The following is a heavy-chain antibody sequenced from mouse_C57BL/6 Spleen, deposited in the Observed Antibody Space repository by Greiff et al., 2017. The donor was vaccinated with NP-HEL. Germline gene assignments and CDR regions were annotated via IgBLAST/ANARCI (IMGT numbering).Heavy chain of an antibody. Sequence: VQLQQPGAELVMPGASVKLSCKASGYTFTSYWMHWVKQRPGQGLEWIGEIDPSDSYTNYNQKFKGKSTFTVDKSSSTAYMQLSSLTSEDSAVYCCARNYGSRKGLAYWGQGTLVTVSA. CDR3: ARNYGSRKGLAY. V-gene: IGHV1-69*01. J-gene: IGHJ3*01. D-gene: IGHD1-1*01. CDR2: IDPSDSYT. CDR1: GYTFTSYW.